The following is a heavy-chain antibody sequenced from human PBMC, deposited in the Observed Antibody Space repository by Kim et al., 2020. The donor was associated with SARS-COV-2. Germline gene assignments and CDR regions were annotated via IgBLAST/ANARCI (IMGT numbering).Heavy chain of an antibody. CDR3: ARDQVAAAGIVWFDP. CDR1: GGSISSGGYY. D-gene: IGHD6-13*01. J-gene: IGHJ5*02. V-gene: IGHV4-31*03. CDR2: IYYSGST. Sequence: SETLSLTCTVSGGSISSGGYYWSWIRQHPGKGLEWIGYIYYSGSTYYNPSLKSRVTISVDTSKNQFSLKLSSVTAADTAVYYCARDQVAAAGIVWFDPWGQGTLVTVSS.